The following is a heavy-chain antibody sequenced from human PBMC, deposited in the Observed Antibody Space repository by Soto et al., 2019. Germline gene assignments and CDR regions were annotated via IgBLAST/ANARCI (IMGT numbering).Heavy chain of an antibody. CDR3: THHGYYSYGMDV. CDR2: IFWDDDK. J-gene: IGHJ6*02. Sequence: QITLKESVPPLVKPTQPLPLTCTFSGFSLSPSGVGVAWIRQPPGKALEWLAVIFWDDDKRYSPSLKSRLSITKGTSKNQVVLTMTNMDPVDAATYYCTHHGYYSYGMDVWGQGTTVTVSS. CDR1: GFSLSPSGVG. V-gene: IGHV2-5*02.